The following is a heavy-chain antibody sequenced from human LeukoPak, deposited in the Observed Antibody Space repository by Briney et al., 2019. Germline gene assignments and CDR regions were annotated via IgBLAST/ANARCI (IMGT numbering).Heavy chain of an antibody. J-gene: IGHJ4*02. V-gene: IGHV1-46*01. CDR1: GYTFTNYY. CDR3: ARAGVGWLQSMGPFDF. CDR2: IIPGGGST. Sequence: ASVKVSCKASGYTFTNYYMHWVRQAPGQGLEWMGIIIPGGGSTSYAQKFQGRVTMTRDTSTSTIYMELSSLRSEDTAVYYCARAGVGWLQSMGPFDFWGQGTLVTVSS. D-gene: IGHD5-24*01.